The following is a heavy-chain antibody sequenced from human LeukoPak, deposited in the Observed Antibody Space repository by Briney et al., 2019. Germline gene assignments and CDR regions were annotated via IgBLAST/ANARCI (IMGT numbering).Heavy chain of an antibody. CDR1: GYSFSSYG. CDR2: ISATNGNT. Sequence: ASVKVSCKTSGYSFSSYGISWVRQAPGQGLEWMGWISATNGNTKYTQSLQGRVTMTTDTSTRTAYMELRSLTSDDTAIYYCARDMSFAVSMVSPDYWGLGTLVTVSS. D-gene: IGHD2-8*01. CDR3: ARDMSFAVSMVSPDY. V-gene: IGHV1-18*01. J-gene: IGHJ4*02.